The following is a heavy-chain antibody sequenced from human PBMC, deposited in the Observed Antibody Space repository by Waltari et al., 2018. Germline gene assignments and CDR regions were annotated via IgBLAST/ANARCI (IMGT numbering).Heavy chain of an antibody. V-gene: IGHV1-18*01. J-gene: IGHJ4*02. D-gene: IGHD3-3*01. CDR2: ISAYNGNT. CDR3: ARGRGLEYYDFWSGLTRYYFDY. Sequence: QVQLVQSGAEVKKPGASVKVSCTASGYTFTSYGISWVRQAPGQGLQWMGWISAYNGNTNYAQKLQGRVTMTTDTSTSTAYMELRSLRSDDTAVYYCARGRGLEYYDFWSGLTRYYFDYWGQGTLVTVSS. CDR1: GYTFTSYG.